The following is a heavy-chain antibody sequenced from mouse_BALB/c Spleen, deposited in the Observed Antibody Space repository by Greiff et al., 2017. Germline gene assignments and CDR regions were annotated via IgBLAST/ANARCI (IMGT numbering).Heavy chain of an antibody. D-gene: IGHD2-1*01. Sequence: EVQLHQSGPELVKPGASVKISCKASGYSFTGYFMNWVMQSHGKSLEWIGRINPYNGDTFYNQKFKGKATLTVDKSSSTAHMELRSLASEDSAVYYCARDYYGNYDYAMDYWGQGTSVTVSS. CDR2: INPYNGDT. CDR1: GYSFTGYF. V-gene: IGHV1-20*02. J-gene: IGHJ4*01. CDR3: ARDYYGNYDYAMDY.